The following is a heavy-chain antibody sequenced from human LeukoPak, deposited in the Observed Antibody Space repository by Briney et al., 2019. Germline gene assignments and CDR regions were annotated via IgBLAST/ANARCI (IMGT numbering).Heavy chain of an antibody. D-gene: IGHD2-8*01. J-gene: IGHJ4*02. CDR3: ARMVGADPDY. CDR1: GDSVSSKSAA. Sequence: SQTLSLTCAISGDSVSSKSAAWNWIRQSPSRGLEWLGRTYYRSKWHSEFAVSVKSRISINPDISRNQFSLQLSSVTPEDTAVYYCARMVGADPDYWGQGTLVTVPS. CDR2: TYYRSKWHS. V-gene: IGHV6-1*01.